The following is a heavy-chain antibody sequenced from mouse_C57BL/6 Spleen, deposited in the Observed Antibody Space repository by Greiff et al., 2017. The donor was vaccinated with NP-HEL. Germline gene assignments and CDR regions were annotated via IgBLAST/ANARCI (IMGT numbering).Heavy chain of an antibody. J-gene: IGHJ3*01. CDR1: GYTFTDYE. V-gene: IGHV1-15*01. CDR3: TILYYGYDDGVPWFAY. D-gene: IGHD2-2*01. CDR2: IDPETGGT. Sequence: VQLQQSGAELVRPGASVTLSCKASGYTFTDYEMHWVKQTPVHGLEWIGAIDPETGGTAYTQKFKGKAILTADKSSSTAYMELRSLTSEDSAVYYCTILYYGYDDGVPWFAYWGQGTLVTVSA.